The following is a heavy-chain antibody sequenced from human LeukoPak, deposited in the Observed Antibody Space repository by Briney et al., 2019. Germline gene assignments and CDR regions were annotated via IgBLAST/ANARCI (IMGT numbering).Heavy chain of an antibody. CDR3: ARVVGTMVRGVGNWFDP. CDR2: IYYSGST. Sequence: PSQTLSLTCTVSGGSISSGGYYWSWIRQHPGKSLEWIGYIYYSGSTYYNPSLKSRVTISVDTSKNQFSLKLSSVTAADTAVYYCARVVGTMVRGVGNWFDPWGQGTLVTVSS. V-gene: IGHV4-31*03. J-gene: IGHJ5*02. CDR1: GGSISSGGYY. D-gene: IGHD3-10*01.